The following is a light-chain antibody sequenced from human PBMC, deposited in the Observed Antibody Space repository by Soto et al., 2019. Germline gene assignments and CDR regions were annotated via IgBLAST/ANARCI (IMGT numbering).Light chain of an antibody. V-gene: IGLV2-14*01. CDR2: GVN. CDR1: SSDIGAYKY. J-gene: IGLJ3*02. Sequence: QSVLTQPASVSGSPGQSVTISCSGSSSDIGAYKYVSWYQQHPGRAPKVIIYGVNNRPSGISNRFSGSKSGNTASLTISGLQAEDEADYYCSSYTSRTTIWLFGGGTKRTVL. CDR3: SSYTSRTTIWL.